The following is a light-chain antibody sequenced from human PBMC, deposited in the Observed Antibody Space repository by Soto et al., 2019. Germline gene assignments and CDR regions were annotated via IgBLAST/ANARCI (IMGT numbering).Light chain of an antibody. CDR3: QQLNRYPLLP. CDR2: AAS. V-gene: IGKV1-9*01. Sequence: DIQLTQSPSFLSASVGDRVTITCRASQGISSYLAWYQQKPGKDPKLLIYAASTLQSGVPSRFSGSGSGTEFTLTISSLQPEYFATSFCQQLNRYPLLPCGGGTKVEIK. CDR1: QGISSY. J-gene: IGKJ4*01.